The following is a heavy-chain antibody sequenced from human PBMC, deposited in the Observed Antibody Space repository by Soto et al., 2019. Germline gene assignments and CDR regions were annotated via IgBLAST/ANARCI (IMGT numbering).Heavy chain of an antibody. V-gene: IGHV1-46*01. Sequence: GASVEVSCKACGYRFTSYYMHWVRQAPGQGLEWMGIINPSGGSTSYAQKFQGRVTMTRDTSTSTVYMELSSLRSEDTAVYYCARDHFDWLLSPLYYYYGMDVWGQGTTVTVSS. J-gene: IGHJ6*02. CDR2: INPSGGST. CDR3: ARDHFDWLLSPLYYYYGMDV. CDR1: GYRFTSYY. D-gene: IGHD3-9*01.